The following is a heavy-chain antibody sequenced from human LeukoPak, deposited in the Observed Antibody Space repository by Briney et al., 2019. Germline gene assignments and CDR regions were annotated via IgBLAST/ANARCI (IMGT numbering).Heavy chain of an antibody. Sequence: GRSLRLACAASAFTFSSNWTPSVRQAPGKWLVWVLRSNSARSTTTHADSVKGRFTISRANAKNTLYMQMNSLRAEESAVYYCGRVHSNIVATIRAGGTFDIWGEGKMVTVSS. J-gene: IGHJ3*02. D-gene: IGHD5-12*01. CDR3: GRVHSNIVATIRAGGTFDI. V-gene: IGHV3-74*03. CDR1: AFTFSSNW. CDR2: SNSARSTT.